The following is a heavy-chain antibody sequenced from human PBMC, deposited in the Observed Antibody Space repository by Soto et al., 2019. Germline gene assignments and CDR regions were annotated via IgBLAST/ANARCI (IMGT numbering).Heavy chain of an antibody. CDR1: GGTFSSYA. J-gene: IGHJ6*02. D-gene: IGHD3-3*01. V-gene: IGHV1-69*13. CDR2: IIPIFGTA. Sequence: SVKVSCKASGGTFSSYAISWVRQAPGQGLEWMGGIIPIFGTANYARKFQGRVTITADESTSTAYMELSSLRSEDTAVYYCARGEYYDFWSGYYMNYYYYYGMDVWGQGTTVTVSS. CDR3: ARGEYYDFWSGYYMNYYYYYGMDV.